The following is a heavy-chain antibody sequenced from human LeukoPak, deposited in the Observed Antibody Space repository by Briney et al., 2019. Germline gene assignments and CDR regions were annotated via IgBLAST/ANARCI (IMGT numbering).Heavy chain of an antibody. V-gene: IGHV4-39*01. CDR1: GGSISSAAYY. J-gene: IGHJ5*02. CDR3: ARRPIAAGNNWFDP. Sequence: SETLSLTCTVSGGSISSAAYYWGWVRQPPGKGLDWIGSIYYTGPTYYSPSLQTRATLSFDTSKNQFSLKLTSVTATDTAVYFCARRPIAAGNNWFDPWGQGTLVTVSS. CDR2: IYYTGPT. D-gene: IGHD6-13*01.